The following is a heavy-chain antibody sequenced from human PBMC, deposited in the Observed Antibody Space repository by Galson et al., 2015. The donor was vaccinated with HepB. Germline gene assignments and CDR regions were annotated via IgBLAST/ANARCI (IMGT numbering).Heavy chain of an antibody. Sequence: LSLTCTVSGGSISSYYWSWIRQPPGEGLEWIGYVYYSGSTNYNPSLKSRVTISVDTSKNQFSLNLNSVTAADTAVYYCARQKGTKIPFDYWGQGALVTVSS. CDR2: VYYSGST. D-gene: IGHD2-8*01. V-gene: IGHV4-59*08. J-gene: IGHJ4*02. CDR3: ARQKGTKIPFDY. CDR1: GGSISSYY.